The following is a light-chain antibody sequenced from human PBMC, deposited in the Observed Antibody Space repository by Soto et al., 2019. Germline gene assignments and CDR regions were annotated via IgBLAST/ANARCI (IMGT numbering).Light chain of an antibody. CDR1: TSNIGNNY. Sequence: QSVLTQPPSVSAAPGQKVTISCFGSTSNIGNNYVSWYQQVPGTAPKLVIYDNNKRPSGIADRFSGSQSGTSATLGITGLQTGDEADYYCGTWDSSLSSVVFGGGTKLTVI. CDR2: DNN. CDR3: GTWDSSLSSVV. V-gene: IGLV1-51*01. J-gene: IGLJ2*01.